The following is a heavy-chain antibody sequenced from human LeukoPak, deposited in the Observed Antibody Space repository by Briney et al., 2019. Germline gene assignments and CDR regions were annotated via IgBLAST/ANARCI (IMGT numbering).Heavy chain of an antibody. J-gene: IGHJ5*02. CDR2: IYYSGST. D-gene: IGHD3-10*01. Sequence: PSETLSLTCTVSGGSVSISSYYWGWIRQPPGKGLEWIANIYYSGSTYYNPSLKNRVTISISTSKNQFSLKLSSVTAADTAVYYCARLILNGITMVRGVNSNWFDPWGQGTLVTVSS. CDR1: GGSVSISSYY. V-gene: IGHV4-39*01. CDR3: ARLILNGITMVRGVNSNWFDP.